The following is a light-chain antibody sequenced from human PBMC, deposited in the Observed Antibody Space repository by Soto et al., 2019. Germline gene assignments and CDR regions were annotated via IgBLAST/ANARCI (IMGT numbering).Light chain of an antibody. V-gene: IGKV1-39*01. Sequence: DIQMTQSPSSLSAFVGDRVSITCRASQSINNYLNWYQQKPGKAPKLLIHAASSLQSGVPLRFSGSGSGTDFTLTISNLQPEDFETYFCQQSFSTPMYTFGQGTKLEIK. J-gene: IGKJ2*01. CDR1: QSINNY. CDR3: QQSFSTPMYT. CDR2: AAS.